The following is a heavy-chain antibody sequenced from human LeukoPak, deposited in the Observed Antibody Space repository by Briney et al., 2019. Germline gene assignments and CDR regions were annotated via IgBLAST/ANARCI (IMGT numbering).Heavy chain of an antibody. CDR2: INPNSGGT. Sequence: ASVKVSCKASGYTFTGYYMHWVRQAPGQGLEWMGWINPNSGGTNYAQKFQGRVTMTTDTSTSTAYMELRSLRSDDTAVYYCARVPPNGYFDLWGRGTLVTVSP. CDR1: GYTFTGYY. J-gene: IGHJ2*01. V-gene: IGHV1-2*02. CDR3: ARVPPNGYFDL.